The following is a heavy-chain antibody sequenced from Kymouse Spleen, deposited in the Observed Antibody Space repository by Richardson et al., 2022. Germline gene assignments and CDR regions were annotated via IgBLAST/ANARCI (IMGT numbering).Heavy chain of an antibody. V-gene: IGHV4-31*03. Sequence: QVQLQESGPGLVKPSQTLSLTCTVSGGSISSGGYYWSWIRQHPGKGLEWIGYIYYSGSTYYNPSLKSRVTISVDTSKNQFSLKLSSVTAADTAVYYCARDGRYSKNYYYYGMDVWGQGTTVTVSS. D-gene: IGHD3-9*01. CDR2: IYYSGST. CDR1: GGSISSGGYY. CDR3: ARDGRYSKNYYYYGMDV. J-gene: IGHJ6*02.